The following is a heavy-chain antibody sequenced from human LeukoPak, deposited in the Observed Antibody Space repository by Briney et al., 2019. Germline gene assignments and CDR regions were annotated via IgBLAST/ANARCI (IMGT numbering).Heavy chain of an antibody. Sequence: PGQSLKISCKASGYSFTNYWIGWVRQMPGKGLEWMGIIYPGDSDTRYSPSFQGQVTISADKSVNTAYLQWSSLKASDTAMYYCARLSGRVVCSAGSCYIDSWGQGTLVTVSS. V-gene: IGHV5-51*01. CDR2: IYPGDSDT. CDR3: ARLSGRVVCSAGSCYIDS. J-gene: IGHJ4*02. CDR1: GYSFTNYW. D-gene: IGHD2-15*01.